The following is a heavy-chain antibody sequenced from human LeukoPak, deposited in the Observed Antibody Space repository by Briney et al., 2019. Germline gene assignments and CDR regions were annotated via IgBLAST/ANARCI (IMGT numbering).Heavy chain of an antibody. CDR2: INWIGGST. Sequence: PGGSLRLSCAASGFTFDDYGMSWVRQAPGKGLEWVSGINWIGGSTGYADSVKGRFTISRDNAKNSLYLQMNSLRAEDTAVYYCARVSYYYGSGSYRPTAVYYFDYWGQGTLVTVSS. CDR3: ARVSYYYGSGSYRPTAVYYFDY. J-gene: IGHJ4*02. D-gene: IGHD3-10*01. V-gene: IGHV3-20*04. CDR1: GFTFDDYG.